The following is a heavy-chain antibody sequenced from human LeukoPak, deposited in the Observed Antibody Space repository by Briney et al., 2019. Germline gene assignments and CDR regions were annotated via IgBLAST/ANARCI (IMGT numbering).Heavy chain of an antibody. V-gene: IGHV3-23*01. Sequence: PGGSLRLSCAASGFTFSSYAMSWVRQAPGKGLKWVSAISGSGGSTYYADSVKGRFTISRDNSKNTLYLQMNSLRAEDTAVYYCAKVRYSSGYPPGYWGQGTLVTVSS. CDR3: AKVRYSSGYPPGY. D-gene: IGHD6-19*01. J-gene: IGHJ4*02. CDR1: GFTFSSYA. CDR2: ISGSGGST.